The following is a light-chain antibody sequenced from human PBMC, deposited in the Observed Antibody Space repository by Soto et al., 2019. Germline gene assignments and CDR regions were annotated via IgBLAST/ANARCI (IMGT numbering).Light chain of an antibody. CDR2: GPS. CDR1: QNISSSH. V-gene: IGKV3-20*01. CDR3: HQFGSSPQT. Sequence: TLSCTASQNISSSHIAWYQQKPGQAPRLLIYGPSSRATGIPDRFSGSGSGTDFTLSITGLEPEDFAVYYCHQFGSSPQTFGHGTKVDIK. J-gene: IGKJ1*01.